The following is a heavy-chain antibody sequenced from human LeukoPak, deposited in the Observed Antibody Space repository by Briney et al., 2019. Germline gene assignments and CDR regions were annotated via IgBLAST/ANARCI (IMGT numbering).Heavy chain of an antibody. V-gene: IGHV1-24*01. CDR1: GYTLTELS. Sequence: GASVKVSCKVSGYTLTELSMHWVRQAPGKGLEWMGGFDPEDGETIYAQKFQGRVTMTEDTSTDTAYMELSSLRSEDTAVYYCARDASGGFWSGNYDYWGQGTLVTVSS. CDR2: FDPEDGET. CDR3: ARDASGGFWSGNYDY. J-gene: IGHJ4*02. D-gene: IGHD3-3*01.